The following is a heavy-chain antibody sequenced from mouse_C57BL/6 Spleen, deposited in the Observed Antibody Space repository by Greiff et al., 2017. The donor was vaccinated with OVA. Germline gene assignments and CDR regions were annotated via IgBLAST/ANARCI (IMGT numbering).Heavy chain of an antibody. J-gene: IGHJ1*03. V-gene: IGHV14-3*01. CDR1: GFNIKNTY. D-gene: IGHD1-1*01. Sequence: EVQLQESVAELVRPGASVKLSCTASGFNIKNTYMHWVKQRPEQGLEWIGRIDPANGNTKYAPKFQGKATITADTSSNTAYLQLSSLTSEDTAIYYCARSLTTVVARWYFDVWGTGTTVTVSS. CDR2: IDPANGNT. CDR3: ARSLTTVVARWYFDV.